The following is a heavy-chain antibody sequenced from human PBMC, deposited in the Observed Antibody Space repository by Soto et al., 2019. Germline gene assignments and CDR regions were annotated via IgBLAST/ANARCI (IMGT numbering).Heavy chain of an antibody. V-gene: IGHV1-69*02. D-gene: IGHD3-9*01. J-gene: IGHJ4*02. CDR3: AITYYDILTGYYPLDY. Sequence: GASVKLSCKESGGTLSSCTISWVRQAPGQGLEWMGRIIPILGIANYAQKFQGRVTITADKSTSTAYMELSSLRSEDTAVYYCAITYYDILTGYYPLDYWGQGTLVTVSS. CDR1: GGTLSSCT. CDR2: IIPILGIA.